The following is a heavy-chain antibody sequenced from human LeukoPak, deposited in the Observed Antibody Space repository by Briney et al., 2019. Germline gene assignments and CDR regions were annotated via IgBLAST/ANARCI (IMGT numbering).Heavy chain of an antibody. Sequence: SETLSLTCAVYGGCFSGYYWSWIRQPPGKGLEWIGEINHSGSTNYNPSLKSRVTISVDTSKNQFSLKLSSVTAADTAVYYCARGAYSNYYHRSRWFDPWGQGTLVAVSS. V-gene: IGHV4-34*01. D-gene: IGHD4-11*01. CDR2: INHSGST. CDR3: ARGAYSNYYHRSRWFDP. J-gene: IGHJ5*02. CDR1: GGCFSGYY.